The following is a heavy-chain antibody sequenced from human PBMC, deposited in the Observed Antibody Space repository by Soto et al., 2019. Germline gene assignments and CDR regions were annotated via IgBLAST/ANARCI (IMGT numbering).Heavy chain of an antibody. J-gene: IGHJ4*02. CDR2: IYYTGST. CDR1: GASTSSNSFY. Sequence: SETLSLTCTVSGASTSSNSFYWGWIRQPPGKGLEWIGTIYYTGSTYYNPSLKGRITVSVDTSKNLLSLRLTSVTAADTAVYYCARFYYTLTGLDYWGQGTLVTVSS. CDR3: ARFYYTLTGLDY. D-gene: IGHD3-3*01. V-gene: IGHV4-39*01.